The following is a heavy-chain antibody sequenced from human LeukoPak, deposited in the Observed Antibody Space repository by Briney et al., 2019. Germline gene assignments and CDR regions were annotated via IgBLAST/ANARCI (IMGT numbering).Heavy chain of an antibody. V-gene: IGHV7-4-1*02. CDR1: GYTFTSYA. Sequence: ASVKVSCKASGYTFTSYAMNWVRQAPGQGLEWMGWINTNTGNPTYAQGFTGRFVFSLDTSVSTAYLQISSLKAEDTAVYHCARLYTYYYDSSASHDAFDIWGQGTMVTVSS. J-gene: IGHJ3*02. CDR2: INTNTGNP. CDR3: ARLYTYYYDSSASHDAFDI. D-gene: IGHD3-22*01.